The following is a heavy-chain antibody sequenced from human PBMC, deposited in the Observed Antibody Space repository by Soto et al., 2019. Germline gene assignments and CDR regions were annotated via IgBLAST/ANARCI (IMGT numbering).Heavy chain of an antibody. CDR3: ARQMRGATISIYYYGMDV. J-gene: IGHJ6*02. D-gene: IGHD5-12*01. CDR1: GGSISGYY. Sequence: SETLSLSGTVSGGSISGYYCRCIRQPPGKGLEWIGYIYYSGSTNYNPSLKSRVTISVDTSKNQFSLKLSSVTAADTAVYYCARQMRGATISIYYYGMDVWGQGTTVTVSS. CDR2: IYYSGST. V-gene: IGHV4-59*01.